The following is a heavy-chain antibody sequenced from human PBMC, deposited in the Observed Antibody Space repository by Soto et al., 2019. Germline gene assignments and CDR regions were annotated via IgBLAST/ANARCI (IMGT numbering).Heavy chain of an antibody. V-gene: IGHV4-59*08. D-gene: IGHD6-13*01. CDR2: IYYSGST. CDR3: ARGAAAGTSGDLNLMDV. J-gene: IGHJ6*03. CDR1: GGSISSYY. Sequence: SETLSLTCTVSGGSISSYYWSWIRQPPGKGLEWIGYIYYSGSTNYNPSLKSQVTISVDTSKNQFSLKLSSVTAADTAVYYCARGAAAGTSGDLNLMDVWGKGTTVTVSS.